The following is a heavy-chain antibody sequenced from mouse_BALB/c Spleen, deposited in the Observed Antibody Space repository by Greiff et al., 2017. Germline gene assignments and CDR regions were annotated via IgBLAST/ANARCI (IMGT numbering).Heavy chain of an antibody. CDR3: ARDGYYGDAY. CDR1: GFSLTSYG. V-gene: IGHV2-9*02. CDR2: IWAGGST. J-gene: IGHJ3*01. D-gene: IGHD2-3*01. Sequence: QVQLKQSGPGLVQPSQSLSITCTVSGFSLTSYGVHWVRQPPGKGLEWLGVIWAGGSTNYNSALMSRLSISKDNSKSQVFLKMNSLQTDDTAMYYCARDGYYGDAYWGQGTLVTVSA.